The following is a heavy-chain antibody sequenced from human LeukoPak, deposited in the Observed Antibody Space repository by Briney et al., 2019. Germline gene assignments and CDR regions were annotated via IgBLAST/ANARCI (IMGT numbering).Heavy chain of an antibody. D-gene: IGHD3-3*01. CDR2: IYFSRSI. J-gene: IGHJ4*02. CDR1: GASISNYY. V-gene: IGHV4-59*01. Sequence: SETLSLTCTVSGASISNYYWSWIRQPPGKGLEWIGYIYFSRSINYNPSLKSRVTISVDTSKSQFSLKLSSVTAADTAVYYCTREKQSVSDYWGQGILVTVSS. CDR3: TREKQSVSDY.